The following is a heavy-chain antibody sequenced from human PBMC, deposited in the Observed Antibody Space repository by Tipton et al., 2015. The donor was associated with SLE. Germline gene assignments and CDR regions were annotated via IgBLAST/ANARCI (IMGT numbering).Heavy chain of an antibody. J-gene: IGHJ4*02. V-gene: IGHV3-49*02. CDR2: IRSKAYGGTT. CDR1: GYILSNNY. CDR3: TRENSGSGWYTPHFDY. Sequence: QLVQSGPEVKKPGASVKVSCKASGYILSNNYMHWVRQAPGKGLEWVGFIRSKAYGGTTEYAASVKGRFTISRDDSKSIAYLQMNSLKTEDTAVYYCTRENSGSGWYTPHFDYWGQGTLVTVSS. D-gene: IGHD6-19*01.